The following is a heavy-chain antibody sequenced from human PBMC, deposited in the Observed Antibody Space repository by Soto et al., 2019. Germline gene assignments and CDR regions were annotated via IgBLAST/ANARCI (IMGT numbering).Heavy chain of an antibody. V-gene: IGHV3-23*01. D-gene: IGHD3-10*01. Sequence: GGSLRLSCAASGFTFSSYSMSWVRQAPGKGLEWVSGFRSGGDDGTTHYADSVKGRFTISRDNSKNTLFLQMDSLSAEDTAIYYCAKKVNSGPGSQYFDYWGQGTLVTVSS. CDR3: AKKVNSGPGSQYFDY. J-gene: IGHJ4*02. CDR1: GFTFSSYS. CDR2: FRSGGDDGTT.